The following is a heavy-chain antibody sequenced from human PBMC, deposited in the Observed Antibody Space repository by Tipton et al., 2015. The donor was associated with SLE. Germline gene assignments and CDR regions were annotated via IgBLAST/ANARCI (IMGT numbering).Heavy chain of an antibody. CDR2: IYTSGST. CDR1: GGSISSGSYY. D-gene: IGHD3-3*01. Sequence: TLSLTCTVSGGSISSGSYYWSWIRQPAGKGLEWIGRIYTSGSTNYNPSLKSRVTISVDTSKNQFSLKLSPVTSADTAVYYCARGNGFGVVIIPHAFDIWGQGTMVTVSS. J-gene: IGHJ3*02. CDR3: ARGNGFGVVIIPHAFDI. V-gene: IGHV4-61*02.